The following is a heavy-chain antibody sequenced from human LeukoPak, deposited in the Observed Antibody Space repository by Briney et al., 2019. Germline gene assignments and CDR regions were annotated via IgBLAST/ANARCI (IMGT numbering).Heavy chain of an antibody. V-gene: IGHV4-34*01. CDR1: GXSFSGYY. D-gene: IGHD3-10*01. J-gene: IGHJ5*02. CDR2: IIXRGRT. Sequence: SETLSLTCAVYGXSFSGYYWSWIRXPPGKGLEWVGEIIXRGRTNYNPSRKHRGNISVNTSTNPFSLKLSSVTAADTAVYYCARGRITMVRGVIIRSVYSWFDPWGQGTLVTVSS. CDR3: ARGRITMVRGVIIRSVYSWFDP.